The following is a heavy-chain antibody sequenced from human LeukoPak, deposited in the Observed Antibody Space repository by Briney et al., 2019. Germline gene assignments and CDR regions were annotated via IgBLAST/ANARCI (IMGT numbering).Heavy chain of an antibody. CDR2: MHHSGSS. CDR1: GGSMSTYY. D-gene: IGHD2-15*01. Sequence: SETLSLTCTVSGGSMSTYYWTWIRQSSGKGLEWIGYMHHSGSSNYNPSLRSRVTISLDTSQSRFSLKLSSVTAADTAVYFCVALRSCTGGSCPFDFWGQGPLVTVSS. V-gene: IGHV4-59*01. J-gene: IGHJ4*02. CDR3: VALRSCTGGSCPFDF.